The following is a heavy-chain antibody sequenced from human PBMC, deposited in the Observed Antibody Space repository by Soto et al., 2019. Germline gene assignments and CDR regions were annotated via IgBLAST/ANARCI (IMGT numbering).Heavy chain of an antibody. CDR1: GYTFTIYA. Sequence: GASVKVSCKASGYTFTIYAMRWVRQAPGQRLEWMGWINAGNGNTKYSQKFQGRVTITRDTSASTAYMELSSLRSEDTAVYYCARAPSWYNFDYWGQGTLVTVSS. D-gene: IGHD6-13*01. V-gene: IGHV1-3*01. CDR3: ARAPSWYNFDY. J-gene: IGHJ4*02. CDR2: INAGNGNT.